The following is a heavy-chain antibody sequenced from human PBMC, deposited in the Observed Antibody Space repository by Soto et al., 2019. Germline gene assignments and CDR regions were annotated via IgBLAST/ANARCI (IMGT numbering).Heavy chain of an antibody. J-gene: IGHJ6*02. D-gene: IGHD3-9*01. Sequence: GGSLRLSCAASGFTFSSYGMHWVRQAPGKGLEWVAVISYDGSTKDYADSVKGRFTISRDNSKNTLYLQMSSLRTEDTAVYYCARPGSGYDVLSGHYFYYYHTMDVWGQGTTVTVSS. CDR3: ARPGSGYDVLSGHYFYYYHTMDV. CDR1: GFTFSSYG. CDR2: ISYDGSTK. V-gene: IGHV3-30*03.